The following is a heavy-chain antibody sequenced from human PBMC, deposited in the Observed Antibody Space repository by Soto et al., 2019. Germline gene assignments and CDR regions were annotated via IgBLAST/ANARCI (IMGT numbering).Heavy chain of an antibody. CDR1: GGSFSGYY. Sequence: SETLSLTCAVYGGSFSGYYWSWIRQPPGKGLEWIGEINHSGSTNYNPSLKSRVIISVDTSKNQFPLKVSSVTAADTAVYYCARTRGYCINGVCYRYWGQGTQVTVSS. J-gene: IGHJ4*02. CDR3: ARTRGYCINGVCYRY. V-gene: IGHV4-34*01. D-gene: IGHD2-8*01. CDR2: INHSGST.